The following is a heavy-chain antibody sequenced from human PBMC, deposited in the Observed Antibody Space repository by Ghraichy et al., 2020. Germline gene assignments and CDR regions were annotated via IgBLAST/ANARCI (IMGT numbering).Heavy chain of an antibody. CDR1: GYTFTSYA. Sequence: ASVKVSCKASGYTFTSYAMHWVRQAPGQRLEWMGWINAGNGNTKYSQKFQGRVTITRDTSASTAYMELSSLRSEDTAVYYCARVRGYYGSGSGFDYWGQGTLVTVSS. J-gene: IGHJ4*02. V-gene: IGHV1-3*01. D-gene: IGHD3-10*01. CDR3: ARVRGYYGSGSGFDY. CDR2: INAGNGNT.